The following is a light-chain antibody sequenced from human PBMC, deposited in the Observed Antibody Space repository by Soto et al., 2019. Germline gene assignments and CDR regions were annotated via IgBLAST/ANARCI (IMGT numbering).Light chain of an antibody. J-gene: IGKJ5*01. Sequence: EIVMTQSTATLSVSPGERATLSCRASQSVSSNLAWYQQKPGQAPKVLIYRASIRATGIPDRFTGSGSGTDFTLTISRLEPEDFAVYYCQQYGSLPITFGQGTRLEI. CDR3: QQYGSLPIT. V-gene: IGKV3-20*01. CDR1: QSVSSN. CDR2: RAS.